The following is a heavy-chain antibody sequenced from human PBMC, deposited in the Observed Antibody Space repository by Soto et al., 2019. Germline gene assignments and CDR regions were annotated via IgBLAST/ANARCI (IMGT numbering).Heavy chain of an antibody. CDR1: GYTFTSYY. V-gene: IGHV1-46*01. Sequence: ASVNVSCKSSGYTFTSYYIHWGRQAPGQGLEWMGIINPSGGSTSYAQKFQGRVTMTRDTSTSTVYMELSSLRSEDTAVYYCARELAAAGTMDFQHWGQGTLVTSPQ. CDR2: INPSGGST. CDR3: ARELAAAGTMDFQH. J-gene: IGHJ1*01. D-gene: IGHD6-13*01.